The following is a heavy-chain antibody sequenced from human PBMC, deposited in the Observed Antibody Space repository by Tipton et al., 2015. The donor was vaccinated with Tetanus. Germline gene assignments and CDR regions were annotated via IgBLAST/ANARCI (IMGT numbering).Heavy chain of an antibody. CDR1: GGSMSTYY. CDR2: VYYTGST. V-gene: IGHV4-59*01. J-gene: IGHJ4*02. D-gene: IGHD3-10*01. CDR3: ARSKLLWFGESLSGFDS. Sequence: TLSLTCTVSGGSMSTYYWSWIRQPPGKGLEWIGYVYYTGSTDYSPSLKSRVTISVDTSKSQFSLRLTSVTAADTAVYYCARSKLLWFGESLSGFDSWGQGTLVTVSA.